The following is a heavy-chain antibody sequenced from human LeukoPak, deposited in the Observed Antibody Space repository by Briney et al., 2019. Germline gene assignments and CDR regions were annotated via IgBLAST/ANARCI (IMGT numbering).Heavy chain of an antibody. Sequence: SETLSLTCAVYGGSFSGYYWSWIRQPPGKGLEWIGEINHSGSTYYNPSLKSRVTISVDTSKNQFSLKLSSVTAADTAVYYCARIVPDYGDYENYFDYWGQGTLVTVSS. CDR3: ARIVPDYGDYENYFDY. D-gene: IGHD4-17*01. CDR2: INHSGST. V-gene: IGHV4-34*01. CDR1: GGSFSGYY. J-gene: IGHJ4*02.